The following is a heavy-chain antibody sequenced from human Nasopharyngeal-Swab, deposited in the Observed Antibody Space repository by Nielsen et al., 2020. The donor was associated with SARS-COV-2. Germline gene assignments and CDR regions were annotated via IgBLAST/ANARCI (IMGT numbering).Heavy chain of an antibody. J-gene: IGHJ6*02. D-gene: IGHD1-1*01. CDR3: ARDESWRYYYGMDV. CDR1: GGSFSGYY. V-gene: IGHV4-34*01. Sequence: SQTLSLTCAVYGGSFSGYYWSRIRQPPGKGLEWIGEINHSGSTNYNPSLKSRVTISVDTSKNQFSLKLSSVTAADTAVYYCARDESWRYYYGMDVWGQGTTVTVSS. CDR2: INHSGST.